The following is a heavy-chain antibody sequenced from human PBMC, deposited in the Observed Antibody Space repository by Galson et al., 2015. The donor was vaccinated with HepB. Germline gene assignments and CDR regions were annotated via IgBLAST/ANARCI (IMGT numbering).Heavy chain of an antibody. CDR1: GFIFSTYS. J-gene: IGHJ4*02. CDR3: ARGAGILDY. V-gene: IGHV3-48*02. D-gene: IGHD6-13*01. CDR2: ISVGSNTI. Sequence: SLRLSCAASGFIFSTYSMNWVRQAPGKGLDWVSYISVGSNTIYYADSVKGRFTISRDNAKDSLLLQMNSLRDEDTAVCYCARGAGILDYWGQGILVTVSS.